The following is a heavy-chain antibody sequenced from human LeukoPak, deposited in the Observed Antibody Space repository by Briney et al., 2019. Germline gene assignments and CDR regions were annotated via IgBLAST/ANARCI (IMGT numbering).Heavy chain of an antibody. CDR3: AKEKDSSGYYDYYYYMDV. V-gene: IGHV3-30*02. CDR2: IRYDGSNE. CDR1: GFTFSSYG. Sequence: GGSLRLSCAASGFTFSSYGMHWVRQAPGKGLEWVAFIRYDGSNEYYADSVKGRFTISRDNSKNTLYLQMNSLRAEDTAVYYCAKEKDSSGYYDYYYYMDVWGKGTTVTVSS. D-gene: IGHD3-22*01. J-gene: IGHJ6*03.